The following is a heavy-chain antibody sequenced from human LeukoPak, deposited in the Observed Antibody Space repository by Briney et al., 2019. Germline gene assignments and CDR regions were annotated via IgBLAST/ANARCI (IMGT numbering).Heavy chain of an antibody. CDR3: ARVEREWGVYYYYMDV. Sequence: ASVKVSCKASGYTFTSYGISWVRQAPGQGLEWMGWISAYNGNTNYAQKPQGRVTMTTDTSTSTAYMELRSLRSDDTAVYHCARVEREWGVYYYYMDVWGKGTTVTVSS. CDR2: ISAYNGNT. V-gene: IGHV1-18*01. CDR1: GYTFTSYG. D-gene: IGHD3-16*01. J-gene: IGHJ6*03.